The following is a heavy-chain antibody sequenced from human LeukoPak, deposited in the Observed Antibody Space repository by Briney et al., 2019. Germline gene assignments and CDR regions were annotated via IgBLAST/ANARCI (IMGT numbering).Heavy chain of an antibody. V-gene: IGHV3-9*01. CDR3: AKDRTGSSRYFDY. CDR1: GFTFDDYA. J-gene: IGHJ4*02. Sequence: GGSLRLSCAASGFTFDDYAMHWVRQAPGKGLEWVSGISWNSGSIGYADSVKGRFTISRDNAKNSLYLQMNSLRAEDTALYYCAKDRTGSSRYFDYWGQGTLVTVSS. D-gene: IGHD7-27*01. CDR2: ISWNSGSI.